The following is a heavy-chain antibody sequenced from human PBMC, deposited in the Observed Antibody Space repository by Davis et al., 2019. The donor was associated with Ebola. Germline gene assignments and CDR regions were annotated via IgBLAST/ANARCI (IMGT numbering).Heavy chain of an antibody. CDR3: ARDLGIVVTDAAGY. Sequence: PGGSLRLSCAASGFTFSTFWMTWVRQAPGKGLEWVANIKHDGSEKYHVDSVRGRFTISRDNAKNSLYLQMNSLRVEDTAMYYCARDLGIVVTDAAGYWGQGTLVTVSS. CDR2: IKHDGSEK. V-gene: IGHV3-7*01. J-gene: IGHJ4*02. CDR1: GFTFSTFW. D-gene: IGHD6-19*01.